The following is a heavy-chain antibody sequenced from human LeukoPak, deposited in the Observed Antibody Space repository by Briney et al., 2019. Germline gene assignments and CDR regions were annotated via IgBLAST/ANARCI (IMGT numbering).Heavy chain of an antibody. Sequence: GASVKVSCKASGYTFTGYYMHWVRQAPGQGLEWMGRINPNSGGTNYAQKFQGRVTMTRDTSISTAYMELSRLRSDDTAVYYCAREYCDSSGYASWGQGTLVTVSS. CDR3: AREYCDSSGYAS. CDR2: INPNSGGT. D-gene: IGHD3-22*01. J-gene: IGHJ5*02. CDR1: GYTFTGYY. V-gene: IGHV1-2*06.